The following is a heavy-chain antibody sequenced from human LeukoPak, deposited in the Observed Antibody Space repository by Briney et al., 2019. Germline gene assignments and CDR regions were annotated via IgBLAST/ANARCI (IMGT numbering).Heavy chain of an antibody. Sequence: GGSLRLSCAASGFTFSSYAMSWVRQAPGKGLEWVSAISGSGGSTYYADSVKGRFTISRDNSKNTLYLQMNSLRAEDTAVYYCAKMLGYCSSTSCHLYYYYGMGVWGQGTTVTVSS. CDR3: AKMLGYCSSTSCHLYYYYGMGV. CDR2: ISGSGGST. CDR1: GFTFSSYA. J-gene: IGHJ6*02. V-gene: IGHV3-23*01. D-gene: IGHD2-2*01.